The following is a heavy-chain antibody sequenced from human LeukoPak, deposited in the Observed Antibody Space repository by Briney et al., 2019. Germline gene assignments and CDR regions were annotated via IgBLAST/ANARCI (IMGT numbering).Heavy chain of an antibody. D-gene: IGHD3-3*01. CDR1: GGSFSGYY. Sequence: SETLSLTCAVYGGSFSGYYWSWIRQPPGKGLEWIGSIYYSGSTYYNPSLKSRVTISVDTSKNQFSLKLSSVTAADTAVYYCARDDDDFWSGYYFWGQGTLVTVSS. CDR3: ARDDDDFWSGYYF. J-gene: IGHJ4*02. V-gene: IGHV4-34*01. CDR2: IYYSGST.